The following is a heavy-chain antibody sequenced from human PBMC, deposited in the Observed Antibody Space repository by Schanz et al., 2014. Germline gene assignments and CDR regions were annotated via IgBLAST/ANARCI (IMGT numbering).Heavy chain of an antibody. Sequence: QVQLVQSGAEVKKPGASVRVSCKVSGYTFTGYYMHWVRQAPGQGLEWMGWINPNSGTTNYAQKFQGRVTMTRDTSISTAYMELSRLKSDDTAVYYCARAFGGYDPAGALDYWGQGTLVTVSS. D-gene: IGHD5-12*01. CDR3: ARAFGGYDPAGALDY. J-gene: IGHJ4*02. CDR1: GYTFTGYY. CDR2: INPNSGTT. V-gene: IGHV1-2*02.